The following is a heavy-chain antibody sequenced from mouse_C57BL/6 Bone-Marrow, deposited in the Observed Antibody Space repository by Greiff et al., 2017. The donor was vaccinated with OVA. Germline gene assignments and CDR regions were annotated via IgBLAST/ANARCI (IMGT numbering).Heavy chain of an antibody. CDR3: ARLGGYGGFYFDY. V-gene: IGHV1-64*01. CDR1: GYTFTSYW. D-gene: IGHD3-1*01. Sequence: QVQLQQSGAELVKPGASVKLSCKASGYTFTSYWMHWVKQRHGQGLEWIGMIHPNSGSTNYNEKFKSKAILTVDKSSSTAYMQLSSLTSEDSAVYYCARLGGYGGFYFDYWGQGTTLTVSS. J-gene: IGHJ2*01. CDR2: IHPNSGST.